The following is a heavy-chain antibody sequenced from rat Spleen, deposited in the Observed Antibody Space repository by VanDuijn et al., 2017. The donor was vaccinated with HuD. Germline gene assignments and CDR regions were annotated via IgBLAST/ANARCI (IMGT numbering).Heavy chain of an antibody. CDR1: GFTFSNYG. CDR2: ISTNT. J-gene: IGHJ2*01. D-gene: IGHD1-11*01. Sequence: EVQLVESGGGLVQPGRSLKLSCAASGFTFSNYGMAWVRQGPTKSLEWVASISTNTYYRDSVKGRFTISRDNAKSTLYLQMDSLRSEDTATYYCVREREGVVSWGQGVMVTVSS. V-gene: IGHV5S13*01. CDR3: VREREGVVS.